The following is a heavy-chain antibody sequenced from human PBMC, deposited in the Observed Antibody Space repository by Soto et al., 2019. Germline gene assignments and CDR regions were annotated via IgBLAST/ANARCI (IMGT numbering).Heavy chain of an antibody. CDR3: ARTPDSGRNWFDP. V-gene: IGHV4-31*03. CDR1: GDSISSGGYY. D-gene: IGHD6-19*01. CDR2: SYYSGGA. Sequence: TLSLTCSVSGDSISSGGYYWSWIRQHPGKGLEWIGYSYYSGGAYYNPSLKSRVIISVDTSKNQFSLKLSPVSAADTAVYYCARTPDSGRNWFDPWGQGTQVTVSS. J-gene: IGHJ5*02.